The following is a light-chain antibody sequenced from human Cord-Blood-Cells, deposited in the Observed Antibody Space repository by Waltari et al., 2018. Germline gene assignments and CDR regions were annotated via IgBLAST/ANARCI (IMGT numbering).Light chain of an antibody. CDR2: LGS. V-gene: IGKV2-28*01. CDR1: QSLLHSNGYNY. J-gene: IGKJ3*01. CDR3: MQALQTPFT. Sequence: DIVMTQSPLSLPVTPGAPASISCRSSQSLLHSNGYNYLDWYLQKPGQSPQLLIFLGSKLASGVPDRFSGSGSGTDFTLKISRVEAEDVGVYYCMQALQTPFTFGPGTKVDIK.